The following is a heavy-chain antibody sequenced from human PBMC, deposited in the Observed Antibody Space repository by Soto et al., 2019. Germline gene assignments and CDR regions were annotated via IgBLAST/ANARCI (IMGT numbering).Heavy chain of an antibody. Sequence: PGWSLRLSCAASGFTFSSYGMHWVRQAPGKGLEWVAVIWYDGSNKYYADSVKGRFTISRDNSKNTLYLQRNSLRAEDTAVYCCARDPGSLDGETVMDPDYWGQGALVNVYS. CDR2: IWYDGSNK. D-gene: IGHD5-18*01. CDR3: ARDPGSLDGETVMDPDY. V-gene: IGHV3-33*01. CDR1: GFTFSSYG. J-gene: IGHJ4*02.